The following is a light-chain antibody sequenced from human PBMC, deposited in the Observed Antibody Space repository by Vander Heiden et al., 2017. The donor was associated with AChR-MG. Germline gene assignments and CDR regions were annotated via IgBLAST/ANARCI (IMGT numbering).Light chain of an antibody. V-gene: IGLV1-47*01. J-gene: IGLJ3*02. Sequence: QSVLTQPPSASGTPVQRVTISCSVGHSNIGSHFVYWYQQCPGTAPKLLIYRDDQRPSGVPDRFSASKSDTSAALAISGPRSEDEAGYYCAVWDDSRSRWLFGGGTKLTVL. CDR3: AVWDDSRSRWL. CDR1: HSNIGSHF. CDR2: RDD.